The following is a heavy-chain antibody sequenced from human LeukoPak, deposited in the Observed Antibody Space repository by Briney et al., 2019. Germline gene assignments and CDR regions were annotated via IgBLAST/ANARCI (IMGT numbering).Heavy chain of an antibody. CDR3: ASNDAFDI. CDR2: IYYSGST. CDR1: GGSISSSSYY. Sequence: SETLSFTCTVSGGSISSSSYYWGWIRQPPGKGLEWIGSIYYSGSTYYNPSLKSRVTISVDTSKNQFSLKLSSVTAADTAVYYCASNDAFDIWGQGTMVTVSS. V-gene: IGHV4-39*01. J-gene: IGHJ3*02.